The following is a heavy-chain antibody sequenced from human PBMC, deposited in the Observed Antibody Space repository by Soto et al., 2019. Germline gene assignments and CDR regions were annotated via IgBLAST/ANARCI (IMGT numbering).Heavy chain of an antibody. V-gene: IGHV4-59*01. CDR3: AEYSSGWYGGYNWFDP. Sequence: SETLSLTCTVSGGSISSYYWSWIRQPPGKGLEWIGYIYYSGSTNYNPSLKSRVTISVDTSKNQFSLKLSSVTAADTAVYYCAEYSSGWYGGYNWFDPWGQGPLVTVSS. CDR1: GGSISSYY. J-gene: IGHJ5*02. D-gene: IGHD6-19*01. CDR2: IYYSGST.